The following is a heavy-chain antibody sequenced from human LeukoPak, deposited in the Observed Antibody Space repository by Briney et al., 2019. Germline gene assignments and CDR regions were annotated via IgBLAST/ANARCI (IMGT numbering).Heavy chain of an antibody. Sequence: GGSLRLSCAASGFTFSSYSMNWVRQAPGKGLEWVSYISSSSSTIYYADSVKGRFTISRDNAKNSLYLQMNSLRAEDTAVYYCARSEYSSSFYFDYWGQGTLVTVSS. CDR2: ISSSSSTI. CDR1: GFTFSSYS. CDR3: ARSEYSSSFYFDY. V-gene: IGHV3-48*04. D-gene: IGHD6-6*01. J-gene: IGHJ4*02.